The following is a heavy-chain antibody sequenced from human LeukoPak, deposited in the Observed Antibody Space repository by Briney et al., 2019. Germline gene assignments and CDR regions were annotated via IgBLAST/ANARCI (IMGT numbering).Heavy chain of an antibody. D-gene: IGHD3-10*01. CDR2: ISYDGSNK. Sequence: RGSLRLSCAASGFTFSSYAMHWVRQAPGRGREGGAVISYDGSNKYYADSVKGRFTISRDNSKNTLYLQMNSLRAEDTAVYYCARDGSASMVRVFDYWGQGTLVTVSS. CDR3: ARDGSASMVRVFDY. J-gene: IGHJ4*02. V-gene: IGHV3-30-3*01. CDR1: GFTFSSYA.